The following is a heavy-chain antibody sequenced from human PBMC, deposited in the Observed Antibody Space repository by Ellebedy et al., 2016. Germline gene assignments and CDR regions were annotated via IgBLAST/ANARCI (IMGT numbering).Heavy chain of an antibody. Sequence: SETLSLTCTLSGDSISRSNWWSWVRQPPGKGLEWIGEISHSGSTSYHPSLNSRVTISLDKSKNHFSLDLTSVTAADTAMYFCARYVGGGERDYFDPWGQGTLVTVSS. CDR3: ARYVGGGERDYFDP. V-gene: IGHV4-4*02. D-gene: IGHD4/OR15-4a*01. CDR1: GDSISRSNW. J-gene: IGHJ5*02. CDR2: ISHSGST.